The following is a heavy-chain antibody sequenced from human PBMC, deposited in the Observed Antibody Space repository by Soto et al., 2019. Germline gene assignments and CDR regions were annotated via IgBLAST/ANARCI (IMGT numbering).Heavy chain of an antibody. Sequence: PGGSLRLSCSASGFTFSSYAMHWVRQAPGKGLEYVSAISSNGGSTYYADSVKGRFTISRDNSKNTLYLQMSSLRAEDTAVYYCVKAYLYGDQRAYYYYYGMDAWGQGTTVTVSS. CDR1: GFTFSSYA. CDR2: ISSNGGST. J-gene: IGHJ6*02. V-gene: IGHV3-64D*06. D-gene: IGHD4-17*01. CDR3: VKAYLYGDQRAYYYYYGMDA.